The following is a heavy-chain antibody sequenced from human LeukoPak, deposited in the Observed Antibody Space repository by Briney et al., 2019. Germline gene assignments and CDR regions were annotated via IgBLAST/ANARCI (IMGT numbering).Heavy chain of an antibody. Sequence: SETLSLTCTVSGGSISSYYWSWVRQSAGKGLEWIGRINTSGSTNYNPSLKSRVTMSLATSKTQFSLRLRSVTAADTAVYYCARAEKQLALDAFDIWGQGTMVTVSS. D-gene: IGHD1-1*01. V-gene: IGHV4-4*07. J-gene: IGHJ3*02. CDR3: ARAEKQLALDAFDI. CDR2: INTSGST. CDR1: GGSISSYY.